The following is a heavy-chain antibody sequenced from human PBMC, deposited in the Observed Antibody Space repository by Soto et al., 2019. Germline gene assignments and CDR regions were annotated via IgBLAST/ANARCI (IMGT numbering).Heavy chain of an antibody. V-gene: IGHV5-51*01. J-gene: IGHJ6*02. CDR2: IYPGDSDT. CDR1: GYSFTSYC. Sequence: GESLKISCKGSGYSFTSYCIGWVRQMPGKGLEWMGIIYPGDSDTRYSPSFQGQVTISADKSISTAYLQWSSLKASDTAMYYCARHGPRAYYYYYGMDVWGQGTTVTVSS. CDR3: ARHGPRAYYYYYGMDV.